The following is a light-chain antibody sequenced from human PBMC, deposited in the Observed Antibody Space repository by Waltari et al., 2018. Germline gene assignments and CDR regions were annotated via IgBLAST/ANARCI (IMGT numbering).Light chain of an antibody. CDR3: QQRSNWPLT. J-gene: IGKJ4*01. CDR2: DAS. Sequence: EIVLTQSPATLSLSPGERATLSCRASQGVSRYLAWYQQRPGQAPRLPIYDASNRATGIPARFSGSGSETDFTLTISSLEPEDFAVYYCQQRSNWPLTFGGGTKVEI. V-gene: IGKV3-11*01. CDR1: QGVSRY.